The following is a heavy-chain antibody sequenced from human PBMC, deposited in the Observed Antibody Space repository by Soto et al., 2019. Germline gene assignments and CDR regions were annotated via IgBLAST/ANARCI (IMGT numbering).Heavy chain of an antibody. Sequence: GASVKVSCKASGYTFTGYYMHWVRQAPGQGLEWMGWINPSSGGTNYAQKFQGWVTMTRDTSISTAYMELSRLRSDDTAVYYCAREPQIPGSNYYYGMDVWGQGTTVTVSS. J-gene: IGHJ6*02. CDR3: AREPQIPGSNYYYGMDV. V-gene: IGHV1-2*04. D-gene: IGHD3-10*01. CDR2: INPSSGGT. CDR1: GYTFTGYY.